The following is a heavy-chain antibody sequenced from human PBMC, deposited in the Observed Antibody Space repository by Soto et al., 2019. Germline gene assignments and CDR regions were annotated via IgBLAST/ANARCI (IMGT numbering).Heavy chain of an antibody. D-gene: IGHD3-22*01. V-gene: IGHV3-74*01. Sequence: GGSLRLSCAASGFTFTNHWMHWVRQAPGKGLVWVSRINGDGSTTSYADSVKGRFIISRNNARNILYLHLNSLRAEDTALYYCARGSSSGPDYWGQGTLVTVSS. CDR1: GFTFTNHW. CDR2: INGDGSTT. CDR3: ARGSSSGPDY. J-gene: IGHJ4*02.